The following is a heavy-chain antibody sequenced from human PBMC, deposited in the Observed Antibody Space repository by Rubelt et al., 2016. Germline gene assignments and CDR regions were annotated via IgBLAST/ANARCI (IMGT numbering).Heavy chain of an antibody. J-gene: IGHJ6*02. Sequence: QVQLQESGPGLVKPSGTLFLTCAVSGDSISSSDWWSWVRQPPGKGLEWIGEISHTGSSKYNPSLKSRVTISIDKSKNQFSLKLSSVIAADTAMYDCAGDRASYGEGVDGMDVWGQGTTVTVSS. D-gene: IGHD4-17*01. CDR3: AGDRASYGEGVDGMDV. CDR2: ISHTGSS. CDR1: GDSISSSDW. V-gene: IGHV4-4*02.